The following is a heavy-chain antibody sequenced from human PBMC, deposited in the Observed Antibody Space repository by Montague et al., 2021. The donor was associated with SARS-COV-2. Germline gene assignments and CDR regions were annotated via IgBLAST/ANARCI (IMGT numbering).Heavy chain of an antibody. CDR3: ARDSRTDFDWLFPDSGSYYYYMDA. J-gene: IGHJ6*03. CDR1: GGSISSSSYY. V-gene: IGHV4-61*01. Sequence: SETLSLTCTVSGGSISSSSYYWGWIRQPPGKGLEWIGYIYYSGSTNYNPSLKSRVTISVDTSKNQFSLKLCSVTAADTAVYYCARDSRTDFDWLFPDSGSYYYYMDAWGKGTTVTVSS. CDR2: IYYSGST. D-gene: IGHD3-9*01.